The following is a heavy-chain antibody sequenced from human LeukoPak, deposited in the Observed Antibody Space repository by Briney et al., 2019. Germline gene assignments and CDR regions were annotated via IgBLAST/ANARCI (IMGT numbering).Heavy chain of an antibody. J-gene: IGHJ2*01. V-gene: IGHV3-30*18. CDR1: GITFSSYG. CDR2: ISYDGSNK. CDR3: AKERLWFGSGPLYWYFDL. Sequence: GGSLRLSCAASGITFSSYGMHWVRQAPGKGLEWVAVISYDGSNKYYADSVKGRFTISRDNSKNTLYLQMNSLRAEDTAVYYCAKERLWFGSGPLYWYFDLWGRGTLVTVSS. D-gene: IGHD3-10*01.